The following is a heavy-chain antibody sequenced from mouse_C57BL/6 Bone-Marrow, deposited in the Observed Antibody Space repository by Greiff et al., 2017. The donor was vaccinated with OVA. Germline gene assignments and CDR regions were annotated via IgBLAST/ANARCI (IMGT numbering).Heavy chain of an antibody. CDR3: ARSTGTSYAMDY. V-gene: IGHV1-76*01. Sequence: QVQLQQSGAELVRPGASVKLSCKASGYTFTDYYINWVKQRPGQGLEWIARIYPGSGNTYYNEKFKGKATLTAEKSSSTAYMQLSSLTSEDSAVYFCARSTGTSYAMDYWGQGTSVTVSS. CDR1: GYTFTDYY. J-gene: IGHJ4*01. CDR2: IYPGSGNT. D-gene: IGHD4-1*01.